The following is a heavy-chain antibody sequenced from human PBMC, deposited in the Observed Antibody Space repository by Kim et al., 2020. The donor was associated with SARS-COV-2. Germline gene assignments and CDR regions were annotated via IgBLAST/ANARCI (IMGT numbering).Heavy chain of an antibody. J-gene: IGHJ3*01. CDR3: VRQVAGSNFDV. D-gene: IGHD3-10*01. Sequence: YADSVQCRFTISRDNSKTTVYLQLNIVRAEDTAIYYCVRQVAGSNFDVWGQGTMVTVSS. V-gene: IGHV3-23*01.